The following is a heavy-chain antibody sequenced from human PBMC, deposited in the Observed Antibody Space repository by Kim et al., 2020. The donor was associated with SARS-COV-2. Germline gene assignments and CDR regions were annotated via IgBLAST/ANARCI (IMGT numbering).Heavy chain of an antibody. V-gene: IGHV1-46*01. CDR3: ARDLEGFDY. CDR2: GST. Sequence: GSTSYDQNFQGRVAMTSDTSTTTVYMELRSLRSDDTAMYYCARDLEGFDYWGQGTLVTVSS. J-gene: IGHJ4*02. D-gene: IGHD1-1*01.